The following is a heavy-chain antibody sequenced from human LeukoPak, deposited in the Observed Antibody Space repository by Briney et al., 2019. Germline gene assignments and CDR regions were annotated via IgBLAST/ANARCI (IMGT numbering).Heavy chain of an antibody. CDR3: ARDGQQLGNFDY. V-gene: IGHV4-59*11. D-gene: IGHD6-13*01. Sequence: SETLSLTCTVSGGSISSHYWSWIRQPPGKGLEWIGCIYYSGNTNYNPSLESRVTISVDTSKNQFSLKLSSVTAADTAVYYCARDGQQLGNFDYWGQGTLVTVSS. J-gene: IGHJ4*02. CDR2: IYYSGNT. CDR1: GGSISSHY.